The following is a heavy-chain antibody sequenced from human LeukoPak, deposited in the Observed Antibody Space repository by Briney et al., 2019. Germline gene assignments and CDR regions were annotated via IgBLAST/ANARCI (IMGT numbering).Heavy chain of an antibody. CDR1: GYSFTSYW. Sequence: ESLKISCKGSGYSFTSYWIGWVRQMPGKGLEWIGYIYYSGSTNYNPSLKSRVTISVDTSKNQFALKLSSVTAADTAVYYCASRRNMWELPFAYYYYYMDAWGKGTTVTVSS. J-gene: IGHJ6*03. D-gene: IGHD1-26*01. CDR3: ASRRNMWELPFAYYYYYMDA. V-gene: IGHV4-59*12. CDR2: IYYSGST.